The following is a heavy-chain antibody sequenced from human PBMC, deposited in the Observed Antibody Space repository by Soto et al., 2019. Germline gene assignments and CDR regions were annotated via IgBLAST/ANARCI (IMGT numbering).Heavy chain of an antibody. CDR3: ARGYGPSNWYNWFHP. J-gene: IGHJ5*02. CDR2: ISHDGNAQ. V-gene: IGHV3-30*03. CDR1: GFILSTYG. D-gene: IGHD4-17*01. Sequence: SLRLSFAASGFILSTYGMHWVRQAPGKGLEWVAMISHDGNAQYYVDSVKGRFSVSRDTSKNTLHLHMNSLRSEDTGLYYCARGYGPSNWYNWFHPWGQGTLVTVSS.